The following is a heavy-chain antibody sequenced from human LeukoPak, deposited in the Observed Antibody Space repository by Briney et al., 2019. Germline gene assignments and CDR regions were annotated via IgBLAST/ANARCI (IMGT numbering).Heavy chain of an antibody. J-gene: IGHJ4*02. CDR3: ARDLGWELLDALFDY. CDR2: ISSSSSYI. CDR1: GFTFSSYS. V-gene: IGHV3-21*01. Sequence: GGSLRLSCAASGFTFSSYSMNWVRQAPGKGLEWVSSISSSSSYIYYADSVKGRFTISRDNAKNSLYLQMNSLRAEDTAVYYCARDLGWELLDALFDYWGQGTLVTVSS. D-gene: IGHD1-26*01.